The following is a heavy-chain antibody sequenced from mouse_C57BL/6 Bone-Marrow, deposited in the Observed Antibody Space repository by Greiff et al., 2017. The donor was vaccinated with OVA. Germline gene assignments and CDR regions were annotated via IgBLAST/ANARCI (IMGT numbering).Heavy chain of an antibody. CDR1: GFTFSDYG. Sequence: EVQGVESGGGLVQPGGSLKLSCAASGFTFSDYGMAWVRQAPRKGPEWVAFISNLAYSIYYADTVTGRCTISRENAKNTLYLEMSSLRSEDTAMYYCASVRNYYAMDYWGQGTSVTVSS. J-gene: IGHJ4*01. CDR2: ISNLAYSI. CDR3: ASVRNYYAMDY. V-gene: IGHV5-15*01. D-gene: IGHD1-1*01.